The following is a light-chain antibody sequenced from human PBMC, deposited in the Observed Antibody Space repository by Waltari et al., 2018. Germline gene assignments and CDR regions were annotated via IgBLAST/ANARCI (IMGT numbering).Light chain of an antibody. CDR2: DAS. Sequence: EIVLTQSPATLSLSPGERVTLSCRASQNIVRYLAWYQQKPGQAPRVLIYDASNRATGIPARFSGSGSGTDFTLTISSLEPEDFAVYYCQHRYDWPPLYTFGQGTKLEIK. CDR1: QNIVRY. V-gene: IGKV3-11*01. CDR3: QHRYDWPPLYT. J-gene: IGKJ2*01.